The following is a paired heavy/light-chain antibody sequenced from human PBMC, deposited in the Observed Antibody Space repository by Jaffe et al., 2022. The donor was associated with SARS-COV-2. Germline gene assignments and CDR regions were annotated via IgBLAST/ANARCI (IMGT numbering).Heavy chain of an antibody. J-gene: IGHJ5*02. V-gene: IGHV4-61*02. CDR2: INTSGST. D-gene: IGHD3-10*01. CDR1: GGSINSGDHY. Sequence: QVQLQESGPGLVKPSQTLSLICTVSGGSINSGDHYWSWIRQPAGKGLEWIGRINTSGSTNYNPSLKSRVTISVDTSKNQFSLKLSSVTAADTAVYYCARNGYYYGWGNYYRGFRFDPWGQGTLVTVSS. CDR3: ARNGYYYGWGNYYRGFRFDP.
Light chain of an antibody. CDR2: EVS. V-gene: IGLV2-8*01. J-gene: IGLJ1*01. CDR3: SSYAASNDLGV. CDR1: SSDVGGYNY. Sequence: QSALTQPPSASGSPGQSVTISCTGTSSDVGGYNYVSWYQQYPGKAPKLMIYEVSKRPSGVPDRFSGSKSGNTASLTVSGLQAEDEADYYCSSYAASNDLGVFGTGTKVTVL.